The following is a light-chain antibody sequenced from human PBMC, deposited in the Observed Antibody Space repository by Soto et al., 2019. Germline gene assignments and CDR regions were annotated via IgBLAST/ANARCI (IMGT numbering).Light chain of an antibody. J-gene: IGKJ4*01. CDR3: QQCRNWPLT. Sequence: EIVMTQSPATLSVSPGGGATLSCKASQNVYNNLAWYQQRPGQPPRLLIYDASNRATGISARFSGSGYGTEFTLTISSLQSEDFAVYFCQQCRNWPLTFGGGTKVEIK. CDR2: DAS. V-gene: IGKV3-15*01. CDR1: QNVYNN.